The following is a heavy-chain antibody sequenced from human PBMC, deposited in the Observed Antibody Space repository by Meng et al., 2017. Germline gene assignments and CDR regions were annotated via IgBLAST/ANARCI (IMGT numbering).Heavy chain of an antibody. CDR1: GYNFPDYY. CDR3: TRDEDISAAGKLFGDY. Sequence: QGQAVRPGAEVKKPGASGKVSCKPSGYNFPDYYIHWVRRAPGQGLEWMGRINPKSGDTHYAQKFQARVTMTGDTSISTAYMELSGLRSDDTAMYYCTRDEDISAAGKLFGDYWGQGTLVTVSS. J-gene: IGHJ4*02. V-gene: IGHV1-2*06. CDR2: INPKSGDT. D-gene: IGHD6-25*01.